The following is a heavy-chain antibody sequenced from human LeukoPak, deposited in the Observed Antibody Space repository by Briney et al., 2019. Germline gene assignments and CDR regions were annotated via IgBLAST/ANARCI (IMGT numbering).Heavy chain of an antibody. Sequence: GGSLRLSCAASGFTFSSYAMHWVRQAPGKGLEYVSAISSNGGSTYYANSVKGRFTISRDNSKNTLYLQMGSLRAEDMAVYYCARDRTTTVVTLNFDYWGQGTLVTVSS. CDR1: GFTFSSYA. CDR2: ISSNGGST. CDR3: ARDRTTTVVTLNFDY. V-gene: IGHV3-64*01. J-gene: IGHJ4*02. D-gene: IGHD4-23*01.